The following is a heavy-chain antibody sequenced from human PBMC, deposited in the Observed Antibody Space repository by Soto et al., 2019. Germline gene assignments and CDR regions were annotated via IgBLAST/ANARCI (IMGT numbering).Heavy chain of an antibody. V-gene: IGHV1-69*01. J-gene: IGHJ6*02. CDR2: IIPIFGTA. CDR1: GGTFSSYA. CDR3: ARRGYYYDSSGYYYYGMDV. Sequence: QVQLVQSGAEVKKPGSSVKVSCKASGGTFSSYAISWVRQAPGQGLEWMGGIIPIFGTANYAQKFQGRVTITADESTSTAYMELSSLRSEVTAVYYCARRGYYYDSSGYYYYGMDVWGQGTTVTVSS. D-gene: IGHD3-22*01.